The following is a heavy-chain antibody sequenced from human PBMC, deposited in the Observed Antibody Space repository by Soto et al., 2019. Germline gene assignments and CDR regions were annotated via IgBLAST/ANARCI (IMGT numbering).Heavy chain of an antibody. Sequence: EVQLVESGGGLVQPGGSLRLSCEASGFTFSSRWLTWVRQGPGKGLESVANIKQDENGKDYVDSVKGRFTISRDNAKNSLYLQMNSLRAEDTAVYYCATHDGPAAAGLVLDFWGQGTLVTVSS. CDR2: IKQDENGK. D-gene: IGHD6-13*01. CDR1: GFTFSSRW. J-gene: IGHJ4*02. V-gene: IGHV3-7*02. CDR3: ATHDGPAAAGLVLDF.